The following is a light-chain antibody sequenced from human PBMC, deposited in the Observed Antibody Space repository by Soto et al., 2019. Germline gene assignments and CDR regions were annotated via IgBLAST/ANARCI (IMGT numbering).Light chain of an antibody. Sequence: DIQLTQSPSFLSASVGDRVTITCRASQGSSSYLAWYQQRPGKAPKLRIYAASSLQTGVPSRFSGSGSGTEFTLTISSLQPEDFATYDCQQLNTFGPGTKVETK. V-gene: IGKV1-9*01. CDR1: QGSSSY. CDR2: AAS. J-gene: IGKJ3*01. CDR3: QQLNT.